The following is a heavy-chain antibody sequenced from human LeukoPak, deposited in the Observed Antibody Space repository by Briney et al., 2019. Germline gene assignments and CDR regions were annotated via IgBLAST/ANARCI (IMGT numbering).Heavy chain of an antibody. CDR2: IYSSGST. CDR1: GGSIRNYY. V-gene: IGHV4-4*07. D-gene: IGHD4-17*01. Sequence: SETLSLTCTVSGGSIRNYYWSWIRQPAGKGLEWIGRIYSSGSTNYNPSLKSRVTMSVDTSKNQFSLKLSSMTDADTAVYYCARDGNTVPTNYYYYYMDVWGKGTTVTISS. J-gene: IGHJ6*03. CDR3: ARDGNTVPTNYYYYYMDV.